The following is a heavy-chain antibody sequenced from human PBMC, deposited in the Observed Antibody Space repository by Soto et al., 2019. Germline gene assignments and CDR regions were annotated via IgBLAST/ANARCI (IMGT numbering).Heavy chain of an antibody. Sequence: QVQLQESGPGLVKPSQTLSLTCTVSGGSISSGGYYWSWIRQHPGKGLEWIGYIYYSGSTYYNPSLKSRVTLSVDTSKNQFSLKLSSVTAADTAVYYCASLRSLDIVATLVFDYWGQGTLVTVSS. CDR3: ASLRSLDIVATLVFDY. CDR2: IYYSGST. CDR1: GGSISSGGYY. D-gene: IGHD5-12*01. V-gene: IGHV4-31*03. J-gene: IGHJ4*02.